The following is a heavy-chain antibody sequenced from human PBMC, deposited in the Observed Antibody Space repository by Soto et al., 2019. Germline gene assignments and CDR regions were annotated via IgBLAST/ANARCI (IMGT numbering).Heavy chain of an antibody. V-gene: IGHV1-46*01. D-gene: IGHD6-19*01. J-gene: IGHJ5*02. CDR3: AKEFSDWGADDNWFDP. CDR2: INPPGGTT. CDR1: GGTFSSYA. Sequence: GASVKVSCKASGGTFSSYAISWVRLAPGQGLEWMGIINPPGGTTKYAQKFQGRVTMTRDTSTSIVYMELSSLRSEDTAVYYCAKEFSDWGADDNWFDPWGQGTLVTVSS.